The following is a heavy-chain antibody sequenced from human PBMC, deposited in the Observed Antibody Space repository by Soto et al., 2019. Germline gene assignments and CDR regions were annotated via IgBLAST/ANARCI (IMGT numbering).Heavy chain of an antibody. CDR1: GYTFTSNT. CDR2: INAGNGDT. V-gene: IGHV1-3*01. Sequence: ASVKVSCKASGYTFTSNTIHWVRQAPGQRLEWMGWINAGNGDTKYSQYFQDRVTFTRDTSASTAYLEVTSLRSDDTALYYCRRSHSSSSYNWLGTWGQETLVTVSS. D-gene: IGHD6-6*01. J-gene: IGHJ5*02. CDR3: RRSHSSSSYNWLGT.